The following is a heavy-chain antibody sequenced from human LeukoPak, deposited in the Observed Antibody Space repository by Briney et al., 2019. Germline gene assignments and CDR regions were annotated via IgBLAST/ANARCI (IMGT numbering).Heavy chain of an antibody. D-gene: IGHD3-10*01. Sequence: GGSLRLSCAASGFTFSSYGMHWVRQAPGKGLEWVAFIRYDGSNKYYADSVKGRFTISRDNSKNTLYLQMNSLRAEDTAVYYCAKDLMVRGATFDYWGQGTLVTVSS. CDR3: AKDLMVRGATFDY. J-gene: IGHJ4*02. V-gene: IGHV3-30*02. CDR2: IRYDGSNK. CDR1: GFTFSSYG.